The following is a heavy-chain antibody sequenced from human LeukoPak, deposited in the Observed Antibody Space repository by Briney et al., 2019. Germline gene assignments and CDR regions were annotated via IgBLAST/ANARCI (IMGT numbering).Heavy chain of an antibody. CDR3: VNIAATGPDY. CDR2: ISHDGSTK. D-gene: IGHD6-13*01. J-gene: IGHJ4*02. V-gene: IGHV3-30*03. CDR1: GFIFSSYV. Sequence: GRSLRLSRAASGFIFSSYVLHWVRQAPGKGLEWVAVISHDGSTKYYVDSVKGRFTISRDNSKNTLYLQMNSLRPEDTAVYYCVNIAATGPDYWGQGTLVTVSS.